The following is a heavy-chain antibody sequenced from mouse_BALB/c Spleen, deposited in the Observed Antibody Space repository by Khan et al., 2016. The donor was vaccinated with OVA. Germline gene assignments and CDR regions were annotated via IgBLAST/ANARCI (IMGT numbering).Heavy chain of an antibody. J-gene: IGHJ3*01. CDR2: INPSTGYT. Sequence: QVQLKESGADLVKPGASVKISCTASGYTFTNYGIHWIKQGPGKGLEWMGYINPSTGYTEYNKNFKEKTTFTADESASTAYMQMNSLTSTDSAVYYCALRGFYGLFAYWGQGTLVTVSA. CDR1: GYTFTNYG. CDR3: ALRGFYGLFAY. D-gene: IGHD1-1*02. V-gene: IGHV1-4*01.